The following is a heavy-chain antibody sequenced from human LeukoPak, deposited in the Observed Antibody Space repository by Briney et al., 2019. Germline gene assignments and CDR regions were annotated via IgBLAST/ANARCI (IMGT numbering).Heavy chain of an antibody. V-gene: IGHV5-51*01. J-gene: IGHJ2*01. CDR2: IYPNDADT. Sequence: GESLKISCKGSGYSFPTYWIGWVRQMPGKGLEWMGIIYPNDADTRYSPSFQGQVTISADKSLRTAYLQWSSLKASDTAMYYCARLRDYDRYFDRWGRGTLVTVSS. CDR1: GYSFPTYW. D-gene: IGHD3-22*01. CDR3: ARLRDYDRYFDR.